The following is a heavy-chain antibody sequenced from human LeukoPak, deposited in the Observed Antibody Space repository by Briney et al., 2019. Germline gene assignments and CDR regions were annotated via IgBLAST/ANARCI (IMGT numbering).Heavy chain of an antibody. Sequence: PGGSLRLSCASSGVTFRSYEMIWVRQAPGKGLEWVSYISSSGSTIYYADSVKGRFTISRDNAKNSLYLSMNSLRAEDTPVHYSVRVAIGYCSNTSCTPFYGMDVWGQGTTVTVSS. D-gene: IGHD2-2*01. CDR2: ISSSGSTI. CDR1: GVTFRSYE. V-gene: IGHV3-48*03. CDR3: VRVAIGYCSNTSCTPFYGMDV. J-gene: IGHJ6*02.